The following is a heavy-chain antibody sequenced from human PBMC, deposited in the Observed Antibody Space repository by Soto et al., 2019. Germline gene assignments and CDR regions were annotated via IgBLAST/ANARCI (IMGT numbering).Heavy chain of an antibody. CDR3: ARDLFGEFSFDY. CDR1: GHSISTSGVG. D-gene: IGHD3-10*01. Sequence: LTCVVSGHSISTSGVGVGWIRQPPGKALEWLALIYWDDDKRYSPSLKSRLTITKDTSKNQVVLTMTNMDPVDTATYYCARDLFGEFSFDYWGQGTLVTVSS. J-gene: IGHJ4*02. V-gene: IGHV2-5*02. CDR2: IYWDDDK.